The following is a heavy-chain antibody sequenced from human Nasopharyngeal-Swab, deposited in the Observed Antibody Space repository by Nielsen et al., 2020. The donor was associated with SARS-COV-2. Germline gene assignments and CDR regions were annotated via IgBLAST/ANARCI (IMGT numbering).Heavy chain of an antibody. D-gene: IGHD3-3*01. J-gene: IGHJ6*02. CDR1: GGSISSGGYY. CDR3: ARDSLKVGVVIPYYYYGMDV. V-gene: IGHV4-31*03. Sequence: SETLSLTCTVSGGSISSGGYYWSWIRQHPGKGLEWIGYIYYSGSPYYNPSLKSRVTITVDTSKNQFSLQLSAVTAADPAVYYCARDSLKVGVVIPYYYYGMDVWGQGTTVTVSS. CDR2: IYYSGSP.